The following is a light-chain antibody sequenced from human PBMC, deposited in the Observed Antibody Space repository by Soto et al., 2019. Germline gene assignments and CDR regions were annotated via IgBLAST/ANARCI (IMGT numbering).Light chain of an antibody. J-gene: IGLJ2*01. CDR2: EGS. V-gene: IGLV2-23*01. CDR3: CSYAGSSTLI. Sequence: QSVLTQPASVSGSPGQSITISCTGTSSDVGNYNLVSWYQQHPGKAPKLIIYEGSKRPLGVSNRFSGSKSGNTASLTISGLQAEDEADYYCCSYAGSSTLIFGGGTKLTVL. CDR1: SSDVGNYNL.